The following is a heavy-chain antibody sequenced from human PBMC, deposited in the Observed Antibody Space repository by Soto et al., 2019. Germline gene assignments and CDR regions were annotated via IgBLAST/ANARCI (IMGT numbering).Heavy chain of an antibody. CDR2: ISGSGGST. CDR3: AKAMAYYYYYYGMDV. CDR1: GFTFSSYA. Sequence: EVQLLESGGGLVQPGGSLRLSCAASGFTFSSYAMSWVRQAPGKGLEWVSAISGSGGSTYYADSVKGRFTISRDNSKNTLYLQMHSLRAEETAVYYCAKAMAYYYYYYGMDVWGQGTTVTVSS. V-gene: IGHV3-23*01. D-gene: IGHD3-10*01. J-gene: IGHJ6*02.